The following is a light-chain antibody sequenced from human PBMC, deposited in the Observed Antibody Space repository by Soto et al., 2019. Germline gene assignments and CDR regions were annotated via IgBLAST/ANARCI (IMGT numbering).Light chain of an antibody. Sequence: EIVLTQSPATLSLSPGERATLSCRASPSVTNYLAWYQQKPGQPPRLLIYAAFNRAAGIPARFSGSGSGTDFTLTISSLEPEDSAVYYCQQRNIWPPVTFGQGTRLE. J-gene: IGKJ5*01. V-gene: IGKV3-11*01. CDR3: QQRNIWPPVT. CDR2: AAF. CDR1: PSVTNY.